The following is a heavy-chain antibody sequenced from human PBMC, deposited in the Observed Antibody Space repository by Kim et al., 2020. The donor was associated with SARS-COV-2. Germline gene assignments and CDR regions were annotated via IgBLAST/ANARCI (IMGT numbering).Heavy chain of an antibody. CDR3: ARVPMTTVVTFSPGSFAFDI. V-gene: IGHV4-59*08. CDR2: IYYSGST. J-gene: IGHJ3*02. CDR1: GGSISSYY. Sequence: SETLSLTCTVSGGSISSYYWSWIRQPPGKGLEWIGYIYYSGSTNYNPSLKSRVTISVDTSKNQFSLKLSSVTAADTAVYYCARVPMTTVVTFSPGSFAFDIWGQGTMLTVSS. D-gene: IGHD4-17*01.